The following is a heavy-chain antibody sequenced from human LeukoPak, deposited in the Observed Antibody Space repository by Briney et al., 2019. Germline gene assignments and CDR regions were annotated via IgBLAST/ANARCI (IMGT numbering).Heavy chain of an antibody. CDR3: ASFGVWDGDAFDI. CDR1: GGTFSSYA. J-gene: IGHJ3*02. D-gene: IGHD3-16*01. V-gene: IGHV1-69*05. Sequence: SVKVSCKASGGTFSSYAISWVRQAPRQGLEWMGGIIPIFGTANYAQKFQGRVTITRNTSISTAYMELSSLRSEDTAVYYCASFGVWDGDAFDIWGQGTMVTVSS. CDR2: IIPIFGTA.